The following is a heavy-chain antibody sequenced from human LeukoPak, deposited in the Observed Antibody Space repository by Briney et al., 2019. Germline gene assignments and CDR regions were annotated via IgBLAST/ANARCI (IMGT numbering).Heavy chain of an antibody. V-gene: IGHV3-23*01. Sequence: PGGSLRLSYAASGFTFSSYAMSWVRQAPGRGLEWVSGISGSSSGTYYADSVKGRFTISISRDNFKNTLYLQMNSLRAEDTAVYYCAKGLSTSYYSDFDYWGQGTLVTVSS. CDR1: GFTFSSYA. CDR2: ISGSSSGT. CDR3: AKGLSTSYYSDFDY. J-gene: IGHJ4*02. D-gene: IGHD2-2*01.